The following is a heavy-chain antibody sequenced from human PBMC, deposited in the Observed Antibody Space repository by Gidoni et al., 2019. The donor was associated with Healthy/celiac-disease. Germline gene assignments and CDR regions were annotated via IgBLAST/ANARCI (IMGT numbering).Heavy chain of an antibody. CDR1: GFTFSSYS. J-gene: IGHJ6*02. CDR2: ISSSSSYI. Sequence: EVQLVESGGGLVKPGGSLRLSCAASGFTFSSYSMNWVRQAPGKGLEWVSSISSSSSYIYYADSVKGRFTISRDNAKNSLYLQMNSLRAEDTAVYYCARDGYYYGSGSLYGMDVWGQGTTVTVSS. CDR3: ARDGYYYGSGSLYGMDV. D-gene: IGHD3-10*01. V-gene: IGHV3-21*01.